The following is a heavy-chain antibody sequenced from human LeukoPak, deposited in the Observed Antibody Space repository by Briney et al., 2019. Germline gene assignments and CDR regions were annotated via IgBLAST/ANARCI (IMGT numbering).Heavy chain of an antibody. D-gene: IGHD6-13*01. Sequence: SQTLSLTCTVSGGSISSGDYYWSWIRQPPGKGLEWIGYIYYSGSTFYNPSLKSRVTISVDGSNNKFSLNLTSVTAADTAMYYCARAYSAWGNMIAFDIWGHGTMVPVSS. V-gene: IGHV4-30-4*01. CDR1: GGSISSGDYY. CDR2: IYYSGST. J-gene: IGHJ3*02. CDR3: ARAYSAWGNMIAFDI.